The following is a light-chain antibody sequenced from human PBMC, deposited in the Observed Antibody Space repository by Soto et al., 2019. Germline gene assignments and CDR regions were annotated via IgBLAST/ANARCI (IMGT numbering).Light chain of an antibody. Sequence: DIQMTQSPSSLSASVGDSVTITCRASQNVGNSLSWYQHIPGKAPKLLIYASSNLPSGVPSRFSGSGSETDFTLTISSLQPEDFATYYCQQSFITPWTFGQGAKVEI. J-gene: IGKJ1*01. CDR3: QQSFITPWT. CDR2: ASS. V-gene: IGKV1-39*01. CDR1: QNVGNS.